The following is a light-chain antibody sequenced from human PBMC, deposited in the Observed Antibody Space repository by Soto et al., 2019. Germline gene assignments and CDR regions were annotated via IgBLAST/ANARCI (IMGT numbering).Light chain of an antibody. CDR3: QQYNSYPPT. V-gene: IGKV1-5*03. CDR1: QSISNW. Sequence: DIQMTQSPSTLSASVGDRVTITCRASQSISNWLAWYQQKPGKAPNLLIYKASTLQGGAPSRFSGSGSGTEFSLTLCRLQPDDLATYDCQQYNSYPPTFGPGTKVDIK. CDR2: KAS. J-gene: IGKJ3*01.